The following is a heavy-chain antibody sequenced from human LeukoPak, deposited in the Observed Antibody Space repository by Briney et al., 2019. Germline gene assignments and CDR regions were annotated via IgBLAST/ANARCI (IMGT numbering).Heavy chain of an antibody. J-gene: IGHJ6*02. CDR1: GDSVTSDSGA. CDR3: AGDGGYYYSSYAVAV. D-gene: IGHD3-10*01. CDR2: TYYRSKWFN. Sequence: SQTLSLTCVISGDSVTSDSGAWSWIRHSPSRGLEWLGRTYYRSKWFNESAVSVRSRITINPDTSKNQFSLQLDSVTPEDTAVYYCAGDGGYYYSSYAVAVWGQGTTVTVSS. V-gene: IGHV6-1*01.